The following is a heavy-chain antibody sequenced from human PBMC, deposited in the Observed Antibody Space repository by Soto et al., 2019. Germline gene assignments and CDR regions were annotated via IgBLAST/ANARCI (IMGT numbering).Heavy chain of an antibody. CDR2: ISYDGGSK. Sequence: QVQLVESGGGVVQPGRSLRLSCAASGFTFSTYALHWVRQAPGKGLEWVAVISYDGGSKTYADSVKGRFTISRDNSKNTLYLQMNSLRDEDTAVYYCGRRANTSSWSDGFDIWGQGTLVTVSS. CDR3: GRRANTSSWSDGFDI. D-gene: IGHD6-13*01. V-gene: IGHV3-30-3*01. J-gene: IGHJ3*02. CDR1: GFTFSTYA.